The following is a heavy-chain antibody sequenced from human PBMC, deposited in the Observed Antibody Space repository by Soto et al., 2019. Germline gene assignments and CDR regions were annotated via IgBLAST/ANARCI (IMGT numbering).Heavy chain of an antibody. Sequence: SGPTLVNPTQTLTLTCTLSGFTLTTTGMCVSWIRQPPGKALEWLALIDWDDDKYYSTSLKTRLTISKDTSKNQVVLTMPNMDPVDTATYYCARTDHYGTGTYRGGNWFDPWGPGTLVTVSS. CDR1: GFTLTTTGMC. V-gene: IGHV2-70*01. D-gene: IGHD3-10*01. CDR3: ARTDHYGTGTYRGGNWFDP. J-gene: IGHJ5*02. CDR2: IDWDDDK.